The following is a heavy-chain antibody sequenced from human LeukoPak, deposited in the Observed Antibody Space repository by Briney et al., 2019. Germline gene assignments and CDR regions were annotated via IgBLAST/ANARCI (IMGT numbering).Heavy chain of an antibody. Sequence: SETLSLTCAVYGGSFSGYYWTWIRQPPGQGLEWIGEINHSGSTNYNPPLKSRVTISVDTSKNQFSLNLSSVTAADTAVYYCARPLTGTSFDSWGQGTLVTVSS. CDR1: GGSFSGYY. D-gene: IGHD7-27*01. J-gene: IGHJ4*02. CDR3: ARPLTGTSFDS. V-gene: IGHV4-34*01. CDR2: INHSGST.